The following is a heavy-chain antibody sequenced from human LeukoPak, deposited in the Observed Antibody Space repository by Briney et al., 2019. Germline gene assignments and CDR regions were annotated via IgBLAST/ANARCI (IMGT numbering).Heavy chain of an antibody. D-gene: IGHD2-15*01. CDR1: GFTFSSYA. V-gene: IGHV3-30*04. J-gene: IGHJ5*02. CDR2: ISYDGSNK. Sequence: GRSLRLSCAASGFTFSSYAMHWVRQAPGKGLEWVAVISYDGSNKYYADSVKGRFTISRDNSKNTLYLQMNSLRAEDTAVYYCATGEVAATLSWFDPWGQGTLVTVSS. CDR3: ATGEVAATLSWFDP.